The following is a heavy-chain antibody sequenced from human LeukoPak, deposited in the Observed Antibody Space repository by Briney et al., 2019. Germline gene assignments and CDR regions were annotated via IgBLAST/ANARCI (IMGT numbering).Heavy chain of an antibody. Sequence: GGSLRLSCAASGFTFSSYGMHWVRQAPGKGLEWVAFIRYDGSNKYYADSVKGRFTISRDSSKNTLYLQMNSLRAEDTAVYYCAKTVVPAASGIAAAGYFDYWGQGTLVTVSS. J-gene: IGHJ4*02. CDR3: AKTVVPAASGIAAAGYFDY. D-gene: IGHD6-13*01. CDR2: IRYDGSNK. CDR1: GFTFSSYG. V-gene: IGHV3-30*02.